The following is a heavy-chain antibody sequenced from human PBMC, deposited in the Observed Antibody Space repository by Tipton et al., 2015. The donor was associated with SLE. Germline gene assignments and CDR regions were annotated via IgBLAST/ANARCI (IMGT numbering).Heavy chain of an antibody. CDR1: GYTFTDHN. J-gene: IGHJ1*01. D-gene: IGHD1-26*01. CDR2: INVRGDTI. Sequence: SLRLSCAASGYTFTDHNMDWVRQAPGKGLEWVSYINVRGDTIYYADSMRGRFTVSRDNAKNELYLQMSGLRAEDTAIYYCSRDIQFVGSTEYFHHWGQGTLVTVSS. V-gene: IGHV3-48*03. CDR3: SRDIQFVGSTEYFHH.